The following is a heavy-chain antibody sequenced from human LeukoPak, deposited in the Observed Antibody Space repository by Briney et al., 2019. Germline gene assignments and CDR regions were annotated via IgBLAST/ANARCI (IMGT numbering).Heavy chain of an antibody. J-gene: IGHJ3*02. CDR2: IIPNSGGT. D-gene: IGHD1-26*01. Sequence: GASVKVSCKASGGTFGSYAISWVRQAPGQGLEWMGRIIPNSGGTNYAQKFQGRVTMTRDTSISTAYMELSRLRSDDTAVYYCVRDSGWEVVLYASEIWGQGTMVTVSS. CDR3: VRDSGWEVVLYASEI. CDR1: GGTFGSYA. V-gene: IGHV1-2*02.